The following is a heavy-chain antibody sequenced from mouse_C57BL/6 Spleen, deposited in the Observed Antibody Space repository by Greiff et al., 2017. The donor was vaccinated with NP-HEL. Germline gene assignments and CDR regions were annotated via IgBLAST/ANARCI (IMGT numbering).Heavy chain of an antibody. J-gene: IGHJ4*01. V-gene: IGHV1-15*01. CDR2: IDPDTGGT. Sequence: QVQLQQSGAELVRPGASVTLSCKASGYTFTDYEMHWVKETPVHGLEWIGAIDPDTGGTAYNQKFKGKAILTADKSSSTAYMELRSLTSEDSAVYYCTSSRPYYAMDYWGQGTSVTVSS. D-gene: IGHD3-2*02. CDR1: GYTFTDYE. CDR3: TSSRPYYAMDY.